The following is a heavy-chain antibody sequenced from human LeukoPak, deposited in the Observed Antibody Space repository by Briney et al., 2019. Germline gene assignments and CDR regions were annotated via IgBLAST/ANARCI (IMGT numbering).Heavy chain of an antibody. J-gene: IGHJ4*02. Sequence: GGSLRLSCAASGFTFSSYSMNWVRQAPGKGLEWVSSITSSSRYIYYADSVKGRFTISRDNAKNSLYLQMNSLRAEDTAVYYCARGEALLWFGEPADWGQGTLVTVSS. V-gene: IGHV3-21*01. CDR1: GFTFSSYS. CDR3: ARGEALLWFGEPAD. D-gene: IGHD3-10*01. CDR2: ITSSSRYI.